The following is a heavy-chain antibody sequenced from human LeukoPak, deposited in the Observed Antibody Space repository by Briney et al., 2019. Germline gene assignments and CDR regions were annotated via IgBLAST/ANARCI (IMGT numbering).Heavy chain of an antibody. D-gene: IGHD3-10*01. V-gene: IGHV3-30*02. CDR2: IRNDGSNK. CDR3: ARVVPPTDYGSGSYFWDPYYFDY. Sequence: GGSLRLSCAASGFTFSSYGMYWVRQAPGKGLEWVAFIRNDGSNKYYADSVKGRFTISRDNSKNTLYLQMNSLRAEDTAVYYCARVVPPTDYGSGSYFWDPYYFDYWGQGTLVTVSS. J-gene: IGHJ4*02. CDR1: GFTFSSYG.